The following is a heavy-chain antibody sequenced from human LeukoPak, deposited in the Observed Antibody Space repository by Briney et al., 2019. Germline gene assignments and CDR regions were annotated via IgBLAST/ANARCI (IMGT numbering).Heavy chain of an antibody. Sequence: SVKVSCKAFGGTFSSYAISWVRQAPGQGLEWMGGIIPIFGTANYAQKFQGRVTITADESTSTAYMELSSLRSEDTAVYYCARDRGLLWFGESAYYFDYWGQGTLVTVSS. V-gene: IGHV1-69*13. CDR2: IIPIFGTA. CDR1: GGTFSSYA. J-gene: IGHJ4*02. D-gene: IGHD3-10*01. CDR3: ARDRGLLWFGESAYYFDY.